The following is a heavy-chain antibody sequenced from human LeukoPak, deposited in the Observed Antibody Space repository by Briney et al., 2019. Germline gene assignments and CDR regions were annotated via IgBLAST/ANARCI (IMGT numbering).Heavy chain of an antibody. V-gene: IGHV3-21*01. CDR1: GFTVSSNY. Sequence: GGSLRLSCAASGFTVSSNYMSWVRQAPGKGLEWVSSISSSSSYIYYADSVKGRFTISRDNAKNSLYLQMNSLRAEDTAVYYCARVSDYGDYCDYWGQGTLVTVSS. J-gene: IGHJ4*02. CDR2: ISSSSSYI. D-gene: IGHD4-17*01. CDR3: ARVSDYGDYCDY.